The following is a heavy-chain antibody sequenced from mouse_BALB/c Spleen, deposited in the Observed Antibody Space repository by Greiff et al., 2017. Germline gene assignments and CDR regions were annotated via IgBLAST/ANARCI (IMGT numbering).Heavy chain of an antibody. CDR3: ARDGYGSSYGWYFDV. V-gene: IGHV1-69*01. D-gene: IGHD1-1*01. CDR2: IDTSDSYT. CDR1: GYTFTDYW. Sequence: VQLQQPGAELVMPGASVKMSCKASGYTFTDYWMHWVKQRPGQGLEWIGAIDTSDSYTSYNPKFKGKATLTVDESSSTAYMQLSSLTSEDSAVYYCARDGYGSSYGWYFDVWGAGTTVTVSS. J-gene: IGHJ1*01.